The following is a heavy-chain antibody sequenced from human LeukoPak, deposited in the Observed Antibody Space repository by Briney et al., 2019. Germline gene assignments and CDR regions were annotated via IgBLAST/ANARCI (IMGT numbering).Heavy chain of an antibody. CDR1: GGSISSGGYY. J-gene: IGHJ4*02. CDR2: IYYSGST. V-gene: IGHV4-31*03. Sequence: ASETLSLTCTVSGGSISSGGYYWSWIRQHPGKGLEWIGYIYYSGSTYYNPSLKSRVTISVDTSKNQFSLKLSSVTAADTAVYYCARDGPGGFGEHNYWGQGTLVTVSS. CDR3: ARDGPGGFGEHNY. D-gene: IGHD3-10*01.